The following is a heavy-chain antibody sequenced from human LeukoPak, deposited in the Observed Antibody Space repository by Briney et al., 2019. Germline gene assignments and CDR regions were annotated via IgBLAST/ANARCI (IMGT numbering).Heavy chain of an antibody. CDR2: ISGSGGST. CDR1: GFTFSSYA. CDR3: ARTVYSYGQRAFDY. J-gene: IGHJ4*02. Sequence: PGGSLRLSCAASGFTFSSYAMSWVRQAPGKGLEWVSAISGSGGSTYYADSVKGRFTISRDNSKNTLYLQMNSLRAEDTAVYYCARTVYSYGQRAFDYWGQGTLVTVSS. V-gene: IGHV3-23*01. D-gene: IGHD5-18*01.